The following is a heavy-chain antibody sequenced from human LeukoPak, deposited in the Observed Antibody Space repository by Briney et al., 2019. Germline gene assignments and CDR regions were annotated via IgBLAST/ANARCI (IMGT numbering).Heavy chain of an antibody. D-gene: IGHD4-17*01. CDR2: INPNSGGT. CDR3: ARAITVTKAAGGY. J-gene: IGHJ4*02. Sequence: ASVKVSCKASGYTFTGYYMHWVRQAPGQGLEWMGWINPNSGGTNYAQKFQGRVTMTRDTSISTAYMELSRLRSDDTAVYYCARAITVTKAAGGYWGQGTLVTVYS. V-gene: IGHV1-2*02. CDR1: GYTFTGYY.